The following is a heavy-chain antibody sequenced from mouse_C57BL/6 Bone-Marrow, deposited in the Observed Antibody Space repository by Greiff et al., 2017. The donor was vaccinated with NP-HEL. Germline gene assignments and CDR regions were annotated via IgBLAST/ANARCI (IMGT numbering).Heavy chain of an antibody. J-gene: IGHJ3*01. V-gene: IGHV1-9*01. D-gene: IGHD1-1*02. CDR1: FSPFPVSL. Sequence: PLPPSFSSLIPPVASVPLSFPSSFSPFPVSLLACLPHMPVPFLSFICVILPGSGMTNYNVKFKGKATFTADTSSNTAYMQLSSLTTEDSAIYYCARSGWFWFAYWGQGTLVTVSA. CDR2: ILPGSGMT. CDR3: ARSGWFWFAY.